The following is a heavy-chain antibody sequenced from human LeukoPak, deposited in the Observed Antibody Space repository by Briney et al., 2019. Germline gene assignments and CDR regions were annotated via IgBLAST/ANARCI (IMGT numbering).Heavy chain of an antibody. V-gene: IGHV3-73*01. Sequence: PGCSLRLSCAASGLGFAGSAVHWVHQPSGRGLAWIGCVRSRDKNYATIYGASARGRFTISKNDSRNTASLTMNCLSTEDTAVDYCIRHIECVAPDSWGQGTLVIVSS. J-gene: IGHJ4*02. CDR3: IRHIECVAPDS. D-gene: IGHD2-15*01. CDR1: GLGFAGSA. CDR2: VRSRDKNYAT.